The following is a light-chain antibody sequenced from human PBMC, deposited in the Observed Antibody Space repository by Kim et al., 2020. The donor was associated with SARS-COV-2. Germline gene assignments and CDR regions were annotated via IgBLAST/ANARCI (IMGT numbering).Light chain of an antibody. J-gene: IGKJ4*01. Sequence: LSPGDRATLSCRTSQSVGGYLAWYQQKPGQPPRLLIYDTSRRATGIPARFSGSGSGTDFTLTISSLESEDFAVYSCQQRSTWPLTFGGGTRVEIK. CDR1: QSVGGY. V-gene: IGKV3-11*01. CDR2: DTS. CDR3: QQRSTWPLT.